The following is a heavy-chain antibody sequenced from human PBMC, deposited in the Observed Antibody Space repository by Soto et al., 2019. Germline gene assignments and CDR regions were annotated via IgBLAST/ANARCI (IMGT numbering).Heavy chain of an antibody. CDR3: AIRLGWLQHY. V-gene: IGHV4-34*01. CDR2: INHSGST. J-gene: IGHJ4*02. Sequence: SETLSLTCAVYGGSFSGYYWSWIRQPPGKGLEWIGEINHSGSTNYNPSLKSRVTMSIDTSKNQFSLKLTSVTAADTAVYFCAIRLGWLQHYWGQGIQVTVSS. D-gene: IGHD2-21*01. CDR1: GGSFSGYY.